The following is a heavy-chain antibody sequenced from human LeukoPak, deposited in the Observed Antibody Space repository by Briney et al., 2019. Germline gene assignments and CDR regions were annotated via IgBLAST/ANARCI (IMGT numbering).Heavy chain of an antibody. CDR3: ARDPKVIVVPDSRNDRNDP. CDR2: IIPIFPKT. V-gene: IGHV1-69*04. Sequence: SVKVSCKASGDTFGNYAINWARQAPGQGLEWMGRIIPIFPKTDYAQKFQGRVTITADKSTSTAYLELSSLSSEDTAVYYCARDPKVIVVPDSRNDRNDPWGQGTLVTVSS. CDR1: GDTFGNYA. J-gene: IGHJ5*02. D-gene: IGHD1-1*01.